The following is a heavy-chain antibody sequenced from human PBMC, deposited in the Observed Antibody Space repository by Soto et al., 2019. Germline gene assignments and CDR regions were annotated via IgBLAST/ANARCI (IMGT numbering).Heavy chain of an antibody. V-gene: IGHV4-59*08. CDR3: ARTGFTYSSYSMDV. Sequence: PSXTLSLTCTVSGGSISNYYWSWILQPPGKGLEWIGYIYSSGSTNYNPSLKSRVTISVDTSKNQFSLKLSSVTAADTAMYYCARTGFTYSSYSMDVWGQGTTVTVSS. CDR1: GGSISNYY. CDR2: IYSSGST. J-gene: IGHJ6*02. D-gene: IGHD2-21*01.